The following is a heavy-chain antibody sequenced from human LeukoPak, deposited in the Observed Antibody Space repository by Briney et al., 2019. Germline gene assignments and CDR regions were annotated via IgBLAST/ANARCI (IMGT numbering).Heavy chain of an antibody. Sequence: GASVKVSCKASGYTFTSYAMHWVRQAPGQRLEWMGWINAGNGNTKYSQKFQGRVTITRDTSASTAYMELRSLRSDDTAVYYCARDEIVVVPAARPFDYWGQGTLVTVSS. J-gene: IGHJ4*02. CDR2: INAGNGNT. V-gene: IGHV1-3*01. CDR1: GYTFTSYA. CDR3: ARDEIVVVPAARPFDY. D-gene: IGHD2-2*02.